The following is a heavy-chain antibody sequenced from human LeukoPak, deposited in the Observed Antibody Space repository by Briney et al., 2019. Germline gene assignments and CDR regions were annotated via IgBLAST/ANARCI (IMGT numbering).Heavy chain of an antibody. Sequence: SETLSLTCTVSGGSISSSSYYWGWIHQPPGKGLEWIGEINHSGSTNYNPSLKSRVTISVDTSKNQFSLKLSSVTAADTAVYYCATRTYGGNSPFDYWGQGTLVTVSS. J-gene: IGHJ4*02. V-gene: IGHV4-39*07. D-gene: IGHD4-23*01. CDR2: INHSGST. CDR3: ATRTYGGNSPFDY. CDR1: GGSISSSSYY.